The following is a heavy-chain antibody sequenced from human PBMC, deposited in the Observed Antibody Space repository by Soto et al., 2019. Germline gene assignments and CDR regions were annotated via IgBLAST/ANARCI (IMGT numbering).Heavy chain of an antibody. D-gene: IGHD3-22*01. V-gene: IGHV3-30-3*01. CDR1: GFTFSSYA. CDR2: ISYDGSNK. CDR3: AREGDSSGYYYDY. Sequence: QVQLVESGGGVVQPGRSLRLSCAASGFTFSSYAMHWVRQAPGKGLEWVAVISYDGSNKYYADSVKGRFTISRDNSKNTLYLEMSSLRAEDTAVYYCAREGDSSGYYYDYWGQGTLVTVSS. J-gene: IGHJ4*02.